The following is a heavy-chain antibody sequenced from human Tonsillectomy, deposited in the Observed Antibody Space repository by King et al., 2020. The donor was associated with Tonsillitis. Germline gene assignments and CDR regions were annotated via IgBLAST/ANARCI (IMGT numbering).Heavy chain of an antibody. CDR2: IYYSGST. J-gene: IGHJ5*02. Sequence: VQLQESGPGLVKPSETLSLTCTVSGGSISSYYWSWIRQPPGKGLEWIGYIYYSGSTNYNPSLKSRVTISVDTSKNQFSLKLSSVTAADTAVYYCARDYYGSWSYYNPNWFDPWGQGTLVTVSS. D-gene: IGHD3-10*01. V-gene: IGHV4-59*01. CDR1: GGSISSYY. CDR3: ARDYYGSWSYYNPNWFDP.